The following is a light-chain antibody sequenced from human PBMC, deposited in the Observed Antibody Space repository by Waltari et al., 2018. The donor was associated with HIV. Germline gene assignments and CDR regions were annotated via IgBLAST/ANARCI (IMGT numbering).Light chain of an antibody. CDR2: WAF. J-gene: IGKJ1*01. CDR1: QSVFYTSNNKDY. CDR3: QQYFYSPQT. Sequence: DNVMTQTPDSLAVSLGERTTISCKSSQSVFYTSNNKDYLAWYQHKPRQPPKLLIYWAFIRESGVPERFSGSGSGTDFTLTISGVQAEDAAVYYCQQYFYSPQTFGQGTNVEIK. V-gene: IGKV4-1*01.